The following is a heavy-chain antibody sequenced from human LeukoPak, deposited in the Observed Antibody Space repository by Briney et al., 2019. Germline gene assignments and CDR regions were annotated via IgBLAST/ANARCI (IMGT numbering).Heavy chain of an antibody. V-gene: IGHV3-30*02. CDR1: GFTFSSFG. D-gene: IGHD3-22*01. CDR2: IYYDGSKT. Sequence: GGSLRLSCAASGFTFSSFGMHWFRQAPGKGLEWPAFIYYDGSKTYYADSVKGRFTISRDNSKNTLFLQMNSLRAEDTAVYYCAKDINYYDSSGLLGDYWGQGTLVTVSS. J-gene: IGHJ4*02. CDR3: AKDINYYDSSGLLGDY.